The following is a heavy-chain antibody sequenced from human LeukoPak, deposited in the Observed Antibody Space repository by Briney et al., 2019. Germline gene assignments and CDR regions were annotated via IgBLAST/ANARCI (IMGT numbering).Heavy chain of an antibody. CDR2: IIPIFGTA. J-gene: IGHJ6*03. CDR1: GGTFSSYA. CDR3: ARGGGSYSGSYYYYYYMDV. V-gene: IGHV1-69*05. Sequence: SVKVSCKPSGGTFSSYAISWVRQAPGQGLEWMGGIIPIFGTANYAQKFQGRVTITTDESTSTAYMELSSLRSEDTAVYYCARGGGSYSGSYYYYYYMDVWGKGTTVTVSS. D-gene: IGHD1-26*01.